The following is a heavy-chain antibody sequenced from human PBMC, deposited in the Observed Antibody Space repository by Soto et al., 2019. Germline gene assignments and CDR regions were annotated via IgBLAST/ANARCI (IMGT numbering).Heavy chain of an antibody. V-gene: IGHV4-59*08. CDR2: INYDGYS. CDR3: ARHGFGPLHGLVDV. Sequence: QVQLQKSGPGLVKPSETLSLTCTVSGGSITNYYCSWFRQPPGKGLEWIGYINYDGYSAYNLSLRXXVXXPMDASKTQFSLMLESVTATDTAVYYCARHGFGPLHGLVDVWGPGTTVIVSS. D-gene: IGHD3-10*01. CDR1: GGSITNYY. J-gene: IGHJ6*02.